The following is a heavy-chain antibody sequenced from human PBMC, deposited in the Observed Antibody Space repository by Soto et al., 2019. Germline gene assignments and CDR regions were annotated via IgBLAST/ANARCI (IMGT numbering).Heavy chain of an antibody. D-gene: IGHD6-19*01. CDR3: AKDLGMRAGTGDY. V-gene: IGHV3-23*01. CDR2: ISGSGDNT. CDR1: GFAFSSYV. Sequence: EVQLLESGGGLVQPGGSLRLSCAASGFAFSSYVMNWVRQAPGKGLEWVSGISGSGDNTYYADSVRGRFTISRANSKNTLYLQMNSLRADDTPVYYCAKDLGMRAGTGDYWGQGTLVTVSS. J-gene: IGHJ4*02.